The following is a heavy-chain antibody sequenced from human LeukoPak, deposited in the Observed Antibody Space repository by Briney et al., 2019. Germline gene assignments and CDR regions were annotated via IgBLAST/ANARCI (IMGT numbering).Heavy chain of an antibody. D-gene: IGHD6-13*01. CDR2: ISAYNGNT. CDR1: GYTFTSYG. V-gene: IGHV1-18*01. Sequence: ASVKVSCKASGYTFTSYGISWVRQAPGQGLEWMGWISAYNGNTNYAQKLQGRVTMTTDTSTSTAYMELRSLRSDDTAVYYCARDSRAYSSSWFVYYYYMDVWGKGTTVTVSS. CDR3: ARDSRAYSSSWFVYYYYMDV. J-gene: IGHJ6*03.